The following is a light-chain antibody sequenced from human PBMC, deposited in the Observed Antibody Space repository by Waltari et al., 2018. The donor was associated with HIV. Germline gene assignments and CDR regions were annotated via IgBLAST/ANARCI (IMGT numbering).Light chain of an antibody. CDR1: KLGTKY. CDR3: QAWDSSTVV. CDR2: EAN. Sequence: SYEVTQPPSVSVSPGQTASITCSGHKLGTKYNAWYPQKPGQSPVLVIYEANKRRSGTPERVSGSNSGDTATLTISGPQAMDEADYYCQAWDSSTVVFGGGTRLTVL. J-gene: IGLJ2*01. V-gene: IGLV3-1*01.